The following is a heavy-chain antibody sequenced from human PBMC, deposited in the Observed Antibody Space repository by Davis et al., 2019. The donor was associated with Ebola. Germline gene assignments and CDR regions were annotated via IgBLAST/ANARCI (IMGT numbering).Heavy chain of an antibody. D-gene: IGHD2-2*01. J-gene: IGHJ6*03. CDR2: IIPIFGTA. Sequence: SVKVPCKASGYTFTSYAISCLRQAPGQGLEWMGGIIPIFGTANYAQKFQGRVTITADESTSTAYMELSSLRSEDTAVYYCARGPPDQLLYMEVSGKGTTVTVSS. CDR1: GYTFTSYA. CDR3: ARGPPDQLLYMEV. V-gene: IGHV1-69*13.